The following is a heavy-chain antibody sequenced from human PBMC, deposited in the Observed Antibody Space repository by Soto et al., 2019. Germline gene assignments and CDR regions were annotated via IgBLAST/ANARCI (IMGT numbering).Heavy chain of an antibody. Sequence: SGPTLVNPTQTLTLTCTFSGFSLSTSGVGVGWIRQPPGKALEWLALIYWNDDKRYSPSLKSRLTITKDTSKNQVVLTMTNMDPMDTATYYCAHREWGFGVNWFDPWGQGTLVTVSS. V-gene: IGHV2-5*01. CDR2: IYWNDDK. CDR1: GFSLSTSGVG. D-gene: IGHD3-10*01. J-gene: IGHJ5*02. CDR3: AHREWGFGVNWFDP.